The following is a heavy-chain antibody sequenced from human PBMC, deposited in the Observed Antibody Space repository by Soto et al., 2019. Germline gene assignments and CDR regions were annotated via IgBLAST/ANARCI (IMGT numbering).Heavy chain of an antibody. V-gene: IGHV5-51*01. CDR1: GYSFTSYW. CDR2: IYPGDSDS. D-gene: IGHD2-15*01. CDR3: ARLQSASREIFRNYYGMDV. Sequence: GESLKICCKGSGYSFTSYWIGWVRQMPGKGLEWMGIIYPGDSDSRYSPSFQGQVTISADKSISTAYLQWSSLKASDTAMYYCARLQSASREIFRNYYGMDVWGQATTVSVSS. J-gene: IGHJ6*02.